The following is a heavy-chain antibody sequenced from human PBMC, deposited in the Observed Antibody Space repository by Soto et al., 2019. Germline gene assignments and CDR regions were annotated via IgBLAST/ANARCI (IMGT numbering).Heavy chain of an antibody. V-gene: IGHV3-48*02. CDR1: GFSFSTST. J-gene: IGHJ6*02. CDR3: ARVRRNDASDYYGMDV. Sequence: GGSLRLSCGASGFSFSTSTMNWVRQAPGKGLEWVSYISSGSTTKYYADSVKGRFTISRDNGKNSLYLQMNSLRDEDTAVYYCARVRRNDASDYYGMDVWGQGTTVTVSS. CDR2: ISSGSTTK. D-gene: IGHD1-1*01.